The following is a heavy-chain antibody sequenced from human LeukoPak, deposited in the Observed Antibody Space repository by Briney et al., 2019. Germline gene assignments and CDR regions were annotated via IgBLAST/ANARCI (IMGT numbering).Heavy chain of an antibody. CDR2: FYHSGST. V-gene: IGHV4-39*07. Sequence: SETLSLTCTVSGGSISSSSYYWGWIRQPPGKGLEWIGSFYHSGSTYYNPSLKSRVTISVDTSKNQFSLKLSSVTAADTAVYYCARGMVTAELGDYWGQGTLVTVSS. J-gene: IGHJ4*02. CDR3: ARGMVTAELGDY. CDR1: GGSISSSSYY. D-gene: IGHD4-23*01.